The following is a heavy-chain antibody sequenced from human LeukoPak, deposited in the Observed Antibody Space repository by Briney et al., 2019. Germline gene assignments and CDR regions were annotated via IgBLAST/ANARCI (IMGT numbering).Heavy chain of an antibody. Sequence: ASVKVSCKASGYTFTGYYMHWVRQAPGQGLEWMGWINPNSDGTNYAQKFQGRVTMTRDTSISTAYMELSRLRSDDTAVYYCARARYSSSYTGMDVWGQGTTVTVSS. V-gene: IGHV1-2*02. CDR3: ARARYSSSYTGMDV. J-gene: IGHJ6*02. CDR2: INPNSDGT. CDR1: GYTFTGYY. D-gene: IGHD6-13*01.